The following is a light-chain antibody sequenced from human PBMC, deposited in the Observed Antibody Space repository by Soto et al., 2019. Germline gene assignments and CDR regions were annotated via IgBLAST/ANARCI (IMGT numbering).Light chain of an antibody. Sequence: DIVLTQSPGTLSLSPGERATLSCRASQLVVTAYLHWYQQKPGQAPRLLISGALNSATGIPDRFSGSGSGTDFTLTISRLEPEDCAIYYCQLSGSSLTFGPGTKVDVK. V-gene: IGKV3-20*01. CDR1: QLVVTAY. CDR2: GAL. CDR3: QLSGSSLT. J-gene: IGKJ3*01.